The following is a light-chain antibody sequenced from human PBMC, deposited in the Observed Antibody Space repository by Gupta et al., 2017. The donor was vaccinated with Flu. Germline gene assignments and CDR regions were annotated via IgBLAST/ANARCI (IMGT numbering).Light chain of an antibody. CDR1: QTVSSSY. CDR2: GAS. Sequence: EIVLTQSPGTLSLSPGDRATLSCRASQTVSSSYLAWYQQKPGQAPRLLICGASSRATGIPARFSGSGSGTDFTLTISRLEPEDFAVYYCQQYSSSRVTFGQGTKLEIK. CDR3: QQYSSSRVT. J-gene: IGKJ2*01. V-gene: IGKV3-20*01.